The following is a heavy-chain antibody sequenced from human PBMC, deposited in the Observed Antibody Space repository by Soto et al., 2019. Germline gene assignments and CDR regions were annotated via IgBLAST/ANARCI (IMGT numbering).Heavy chain of an antibody. V-gene: IGHV4-4*02. CDR2: IFHSGST. Sequence: PSETLPLTCAVSGGSIRSNNWWSWVRQPPGKGLEWIGEIFHSGSTHYNPSLKTRVTISVDKSKNQFSLKLSSVTAADTAVYYCARSLGVAAAGPFDYWGQGTLVTVSS. D-gene: IGHD6-13*01. CDR3: ARSLGVAAAGPFDY. CDR1: GGSIRSNNW. J-gene: IGHJ4*02.